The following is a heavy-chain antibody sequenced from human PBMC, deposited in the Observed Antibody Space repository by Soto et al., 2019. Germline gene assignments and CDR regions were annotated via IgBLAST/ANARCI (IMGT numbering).Heavy chain of an antibody. D-gene: IGHD4-17*01. CDR3: ASLSYGDYVHFDD. Sequence: SETLPLTCTVSGSSISSGDYYWSWIRQPPGKGLEWIGYIYYSGSTYYNPSLKSRVTISVDTSKNQFSLKLSSVTAADTAVYYCASLSYGDYVHFDDWGQGTLVTVSS. CDR1: GSSISSGDYY. CDR2: IYYSGST. V-gene: IGHV4-30-4*01. J-gene: IGHJ4*02.